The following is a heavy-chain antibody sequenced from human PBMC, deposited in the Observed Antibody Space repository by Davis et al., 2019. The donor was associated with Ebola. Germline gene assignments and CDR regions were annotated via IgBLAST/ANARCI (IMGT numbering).Heavy chain of an antibody. Sequence: GSLRLSCAVYGGSFSGYYWSWIRQPPGKGLEWIGEINHSGSINYNPSLKSRVTISVDTSKNQFSLKLSSVTAADTAVYYCARDGDYCGGDCYPIDYWGQGTLVTVSS. V-gene: IGHV4-34*01. CDR2: INHSGSI. D-gene: IGHD2-21*02. CDR3: ARDGDYCGGDCYPIDY. J-gene: IGHJ4*02. CDR1: GGSFSGYY.